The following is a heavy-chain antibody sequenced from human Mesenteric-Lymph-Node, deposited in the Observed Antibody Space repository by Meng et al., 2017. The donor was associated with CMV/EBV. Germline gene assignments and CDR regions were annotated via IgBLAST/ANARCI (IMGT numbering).Heavy chain of an antibody. Sequence: VRLTHGAAGLLRPWETLSVRCAVFGGSFSGYYWNWIRQSPEKGLEWIGEINHSGSTTYNPSFTSRIIISVDTSTNQISLNMSSVTAADTAVYYCARGSSYDILTGYFDYWGQGALVTVSS. V-gene: IGHV4-34*01. CDR2: INHSGST. CDR3: ARGSSYDILTGYFDY. D-gene: IGHD3-9*01. CDR1: GGSFSGYY. J-gene: IGHJ4*02.